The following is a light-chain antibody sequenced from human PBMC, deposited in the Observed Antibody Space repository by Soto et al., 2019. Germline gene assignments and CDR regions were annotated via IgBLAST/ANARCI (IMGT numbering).Light chain of an antibody. J-gene: IGKJ1*01. CDR3: QQYGSSPRK. CDR2: GAS. CDR1: QSVSSSY. Sequence: EIVLTQSPFTLSLSPVERATLSCMASQSVSSSYLAWYQQKPGQAPRLLIYGASSRATGIPGRFSGSGSGTDFTLTISRLEPEDFAVYYCQQYGSSPRKFGQGTKVYIK. V-gene: IGKV3-20*01.